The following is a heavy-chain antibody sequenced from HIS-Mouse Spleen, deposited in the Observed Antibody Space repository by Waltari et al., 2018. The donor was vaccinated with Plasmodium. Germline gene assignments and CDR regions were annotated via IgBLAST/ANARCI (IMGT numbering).Heavy chain of an antibody. CDR2: IYSGDNT. D-gene: IGHD5-12*01. J-gene: IGHJ4*02. Sequence: EVQLVETGGGLIQPGGSLRLSCAASGFTVSSNYMSWVRQAPGKGLEWVSVIYSGDNTYYADSVKGRFTISRDNSKNTLYLQMNSLRAEDTAVYYCARGWLRYYFDYWGQGTLVTVSS. V-gene: IGHV3-53*02. CDR3: ARGWLRYYFDY. CDR1: GFTVSSNY.